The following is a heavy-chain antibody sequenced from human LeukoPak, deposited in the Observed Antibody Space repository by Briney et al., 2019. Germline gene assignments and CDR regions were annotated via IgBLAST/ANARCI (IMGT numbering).Heavy chain of an antibody. V-gene: IGHV3-66*01. Sequence: SGGSLRLSCAASGFTFSSSGMSWVRQAPGKGLEWVSVISTSSQTFYADSVRGRFTISRDISRNVLNLQMNSLRVEDTAVYYCATIDYWGQGTLVTVSS. CDR1: GFTFSSSG. CDR3: ATIDY. J-gene: IGHJ4*02. CDR2: ISTSSQT.